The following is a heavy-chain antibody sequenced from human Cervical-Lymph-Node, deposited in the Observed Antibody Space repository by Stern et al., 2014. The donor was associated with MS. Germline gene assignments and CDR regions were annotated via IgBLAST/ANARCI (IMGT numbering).Heavy chain of an antibody. J-gene: IGHJ4*02. Sequence: QLVQSGAELIRPGESLKISCKGSGFKFSIYWIAWVRQMPGKGLEWMGIIYPGDSETSHSPSFQGQVTMSADKSTSTAYLQWSSLNASDTAMYFCARQTTAWASDVWGQGTLVTVSS. D-gene: IGHD1-14*01. CDR2: IYPGDSET. CDR1: GFKFSIYW. V-gene: IGHV5-51*01. CDR3: ARQTTAWASDV.